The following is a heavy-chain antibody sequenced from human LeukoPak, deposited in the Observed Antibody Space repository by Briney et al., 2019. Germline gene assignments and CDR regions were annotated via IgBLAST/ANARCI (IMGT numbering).Heavy chain of an antibody. Sequence: PGGSLRLSCAASGFTFSSYAMSWVRQAPGKGLEWVSAISGSGGSTYYADSVKGRFAISRDNSKNTLYLQMNSLRAEDTAVYYCAKDQQQLVLIHDYWGQGTLVTVSS. J-gene: IGHJ4*02. V-gene: IGHV3-23*01. CDR1: GFTFSSYA. D-gene: IGHD6-13*01. CDR2: ISGSGGST. CDR3: AKDQQQLVLIHDY.